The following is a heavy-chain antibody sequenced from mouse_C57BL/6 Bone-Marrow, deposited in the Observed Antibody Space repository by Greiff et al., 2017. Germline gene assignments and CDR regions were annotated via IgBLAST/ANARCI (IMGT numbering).Heavy chain of an antibody. CDR1: GYSITNCNHW. CDR2: LSSSGST. D-gene: IGHD4-1*01. Sequence: EVQLVESGPALVKPSQTVSLTCTVTGYSITNCNHWWNGIRQVSGSKLEWIGYLSSSGSTDSNPSLNSRISITRNTSKNQLFLQLNTVTTEDIAKYYCARNWEGWYFDVWGTGTTVTVSS. V-gene: IGHV3-4*01. J-gene: IGHJ1*03. CDR3: ARNWEGWYFDV.